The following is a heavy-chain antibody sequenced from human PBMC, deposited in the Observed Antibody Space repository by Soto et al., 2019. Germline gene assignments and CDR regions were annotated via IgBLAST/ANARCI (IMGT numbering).Heavy chain of an antibody. CDR3: ARLEPGSNYEPTDY. J-gene: IGHJ4*02. CDR1: GFTFSSYG. V-gene: IGHV3-33*01. Sequence: GGSLRLSCAASGFTFSSYGMHWVRQAPGKGLEWVAVIWYDGSNKYYADSVKGRFTISRDNSKNTLYLQMNSLRAEDTAVYYCARLEPGSNYEPTDYWGQGTLVTVSS. D-gene: IGHD4-4*01. CDR2: IWYDGSNK.